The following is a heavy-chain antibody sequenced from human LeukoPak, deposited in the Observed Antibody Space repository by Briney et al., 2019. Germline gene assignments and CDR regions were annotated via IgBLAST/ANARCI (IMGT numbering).Heavy chain of an antibody. CDR3: ARGNYYDSSGYLYY. CDR2: INWNGGST. CDR1: GFTFDDYG. J-gene: IGHJ4*02. Sequence: AGGSLRLSCAASGFTFDDYGMSWVRQAPGKGLEWVSGINWNGGSTGYADSVKGRFPISRDNAKNSLYLQMNSLRAEDTALYYCARGNYYDSSGYLYYWGQGTLVTVSS. V-gene: IGHV3-20*04. D-gene: IGHD3-22*01.